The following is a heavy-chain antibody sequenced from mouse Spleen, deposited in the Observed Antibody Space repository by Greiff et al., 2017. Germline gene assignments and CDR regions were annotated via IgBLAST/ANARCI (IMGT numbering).Heavy chain of an antibody. Sequence: VKLMESGPGLVQPSQSLSITCTVSGFSLTSYGVHWVRQSPGKGLEWLGVIWSGGSTDYNAAFISRLSISKDNSKSQVFFKMNSLQANDTAIYYCASHDYARAWFAYWGQGTLVTVSA. CDR3: ASHDYARAWFAY. CDR2: IWSGGST. CDR1: GFSLTSYG. J-gene: IGHJ3*01. V-gene: IGHV2-2*02. D-gene: IGHD2-4*01.